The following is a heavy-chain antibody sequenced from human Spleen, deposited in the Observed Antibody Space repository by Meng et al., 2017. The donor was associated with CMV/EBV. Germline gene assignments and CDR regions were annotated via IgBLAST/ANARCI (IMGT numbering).Heavy chain of an antibody. J-gene: IGHJ6*02. D-gene: IGHD2-2*01. V-gene: IGHV3-23*01. CDR3: ARDRGEDQLLFRYYHYYGMDV. Sequence: GGSLRLSCAASGFTFDDHGMTWVRQAPGKGLEWVSGISGSGGSIYYADSVKGRFTISRDNSKNTLYLQMNSLRAEDTAVYYCARDRGEDQLLFRYYHYYGMDVWGQGTTVTVSS. CDR2: ISGSGGSI. CDR1: GFTFDDHG.